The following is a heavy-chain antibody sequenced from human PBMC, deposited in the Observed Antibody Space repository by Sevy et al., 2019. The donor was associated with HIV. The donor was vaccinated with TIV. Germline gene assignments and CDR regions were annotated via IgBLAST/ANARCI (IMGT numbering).Heavy chain of an antibody. V-gene: IGHV4-31*03. D-gene: IGHD5-18*01. Sequence: SETLSLTCTVSGGSISSGGYYWSWIRQHTGKGLEWIGYIYYSGSTYYNPSLKSRVTISVDTSKNQFSLKLSSVTAADTAVYYCARDSPRVTAMANYGMDVWGQGTTVTVSS. CDR1: GGSISSGGYY. J-gene: IGHJ6*02. CDR2: IYYSGST. CDR3: ARDSPRVTAMANYGMDV.